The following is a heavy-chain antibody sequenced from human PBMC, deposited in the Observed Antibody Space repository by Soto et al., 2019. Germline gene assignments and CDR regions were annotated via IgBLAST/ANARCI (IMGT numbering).Heavy chain of an antibody. CDR3: ARHTPASALSGH. CDR2: IYYSGST. V-gene: IGHV4-39*01. CDR1: GGSISSSSYY. D-gene: IGHD2-15*01. J-gene: IGHJ4*02. Sequence: SETLSLTCTVSGGSISSSSYYWGWIHQPPGKGLEWIGSIYYSGSTYYNPSLKSRVTISVDTSKNQFSLKLSSVTAADTAVYYCARHTPASALSGHWGQGTLVPVSS.